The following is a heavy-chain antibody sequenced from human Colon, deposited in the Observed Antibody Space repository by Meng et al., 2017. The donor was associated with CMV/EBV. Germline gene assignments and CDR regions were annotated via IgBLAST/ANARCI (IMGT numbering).Heavy chain of an antibody. D-gene: IGHD3-9*01. J-gene: IGHJ4*02. Sequence: GESLKISCAASVFSLSIYNVKWVRQAPGKGLEWVGRIKRQKDGETTDYSAPVKGRFTISRHDSKNTVYLEMNSLRAEDTAVYYCASLLVVPASNYDYWGRGTLVTVSS. CDR1: VFSLSIYN. V-gene: IGHV3-15*01. CDR3: ASLLVVPASNYDY. CDR2: IKRQKDGETT.